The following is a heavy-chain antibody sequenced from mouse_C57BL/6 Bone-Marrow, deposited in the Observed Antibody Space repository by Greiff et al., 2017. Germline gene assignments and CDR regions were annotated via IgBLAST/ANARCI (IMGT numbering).Heavy chain of an antibody. CDR2: IDPENGDT. V-gene: IGHV14-4*01. D-gene: IGHD1-1*01. Sequence: VQLQQSGAELVRPGASVKLSCTASGFNIKDDYMHWVKQRPEQGLEWIGWIDPENGDTEYASKFQGKATITADTSSNTAYLQLSSPTSEDTAVYYCTTNSSITTDWYFDVWGTGTTVTVSS. J-gene: IGHJ1*03. CDR3: TTNSSITTDWYFDV. CDR1: GFNIKDDY.